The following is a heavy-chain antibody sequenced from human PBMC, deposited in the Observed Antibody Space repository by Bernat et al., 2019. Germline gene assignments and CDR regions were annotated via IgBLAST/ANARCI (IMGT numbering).Heavy chain of an antibody. D-gene: IGHD2-15*01. V-gene: IGHV3-15*01. J-gene: IGHJ4*02. Sequence: EVHLVESGGDLVRPGGSLRLSCAASGFIYTDAWMTWVRQAPGKGLEWVGRIKSKTTGGTTAYAAPVKGRFTISRDDSKNTLYLKLNSLKTEDTAVYYCTTETVDFEEDSGGFDYWGQGTLVTVSS. CDR1: GFIYTDAW. CDR2: IKSKTTGGTT. CDR3: TTETVDFEEDSGGFDY.